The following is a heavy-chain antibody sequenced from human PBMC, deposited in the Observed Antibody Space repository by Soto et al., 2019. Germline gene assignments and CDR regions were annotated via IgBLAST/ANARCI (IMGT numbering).Heavy chain of an antibody. V-gene: IGHV4-39*01. Sequence: PSETLSLTCTVSCGSISSSSYYWGWIRQPPGKGLEWIGSIYYSGSTYYNPSLKSRVTISVDTSKNQFSLKLSSVTAADTAVYYCERPYYYGSGSYQKGGYYFDYWGQGTLVTVSS. CDR3: ERPYYYGSGSYQKGGYYFDY. D-gene: IGHD3-10*01. CDR1: CGSISSSSYY. J-gene: IGHJ4*02. CDR2: IYYSGST.